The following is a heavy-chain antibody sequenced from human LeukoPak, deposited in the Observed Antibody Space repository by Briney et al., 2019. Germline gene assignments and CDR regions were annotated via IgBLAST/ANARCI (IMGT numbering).Heavy chain of an antibody. D-gene: IGHD3-10*01. Sequence: GGSLRLSCAASGFAFSSFAMGWVRQAPGKGLEWVSAISGSGGSTYYADSVKGRFTISRDNSKNALHLQMNSLRAEDTAVYYCANGDKKRITMVRGVMQPFDYWGQGTLVTVSS. CDR3: ANGDKKRITMVRGVMQPFDY. CDR2: ISGSGGST. J-gene: IGHJ4*02. V-gene: IGHV3-23*01. CDR1: GFAFSSFA.